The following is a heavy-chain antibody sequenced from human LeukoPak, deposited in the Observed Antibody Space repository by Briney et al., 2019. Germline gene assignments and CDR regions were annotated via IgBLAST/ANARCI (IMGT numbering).Heavy chain of an antibody. CDR2: ISSSSSTI. V-gene: IGHV3-48*04. CDR1: GFTFSSYS. Sequence: GGSLRLSCAASGFTFSSYSMNWVRQAPGKGLEWVSYISSSSSTIYYADSVKGRFTISRDNAKNSLYLQMNSLRAEDAAVYYCAREGGSYHSGRFDYWGQGTLVTVSS. J-gene: IGHJ4*02. D-gene: IGHD1-26*01. CDR3: AREGGSYHSGRFDY.